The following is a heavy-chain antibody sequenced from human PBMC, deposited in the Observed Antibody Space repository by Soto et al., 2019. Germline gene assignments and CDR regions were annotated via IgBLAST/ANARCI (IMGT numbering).Heavy chain of an antibody. CDR1: GGTFSSYA. D-gene: IGHD4-17*01. Sequence: QVQLVQSGAEVKKPGSSVKVSCKASGGTFSSYAISWVRQAPGQGLEWMGGIIPIFGTANYAQKFQGRVTITADESTSTAYMELSSLRSEATAVYYCARVTVTTPHVGRLGGMDVWGQGTTVTVSS. CDR2: IIPIFGTA. V-gene: IGHV1-69*01. J-gene: IGHJ6*02. CDR3: ARVTVTTPHVGRLGGMDV.